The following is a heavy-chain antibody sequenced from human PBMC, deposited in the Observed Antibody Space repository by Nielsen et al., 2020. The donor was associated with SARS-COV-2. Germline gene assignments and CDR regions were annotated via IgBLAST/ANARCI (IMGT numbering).Heavy chain of an antibody. V-gene: IGHV1-18*04. CDR3: AREREVGAGYYYYYMDV. CDR1: GYTFTSYG. J-gene: IGHJ6*03. CDR2: ISAYNGNT. Sequence: ASVKVSCKASGYTFTSYGISWVRQAPGQGLEWMGWISAYNGNTNYAQKLQGRVTMTTDTSTSTAYMELRSLRSDDTAVYYCAREREVGAGYYYYYMDVWGKGTTVTVSS. D-gene: IGHD1-26*01.